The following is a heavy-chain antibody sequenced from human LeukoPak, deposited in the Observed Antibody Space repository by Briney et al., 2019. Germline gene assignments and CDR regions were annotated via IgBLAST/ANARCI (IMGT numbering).Heavy chain of an antibody. V-gene: IGHV3-11*04. J-gene: IGHJ3*02. CDR1: GFTFSDYY. D-gene: IGHD6-6*01. CDR2: ISSSGSTI. CDR3: ASLAARPIYAFDI. Sequence: GGSLRLSCAASGFTFSDYYMSWIRQAPGKGLEWVSYISSSGSTIYYADSVKGRFTISRDNAKNSLYLQMNSLRAEDTAVYYCASLAARPIYAFDIWGQGTMVTVSS.